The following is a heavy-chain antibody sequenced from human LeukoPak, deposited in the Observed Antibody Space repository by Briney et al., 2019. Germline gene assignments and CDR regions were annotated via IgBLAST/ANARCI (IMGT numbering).Heavy chain of an antibody. J-gene: IGHJ4*02. V-gene: IGHV4-39*01. CDR3: ARDMYYYDSSGYLAFDY. CDR2: IYYSGST. CDR1: GGSISSSSYY. D-gene: IGHD3-22*01. Sequence: SETLSLTCTVSGGSISSSSYYWGWIRQPPGKGLGWIGGIYYSGSTYSNPSIKSRVTISVDTSKTQFSLKLSSVTAADTAVYYCARDMYYYDSSGYLAFDYWGQGTLVTVSS.